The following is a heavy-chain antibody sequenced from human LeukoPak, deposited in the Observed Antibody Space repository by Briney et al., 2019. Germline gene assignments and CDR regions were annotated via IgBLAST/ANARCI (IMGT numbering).Heavy chain of an antibody. CDR3: AKGTYYYDSSGYKGSDY. J-gene: IGHJ4*02. CDR2: IRPNSGVT. CDR1: GYTFAAYY. V-gene: IGHV1-2*02. Sequence: ASVKVSCKASGYTFAAYYMYWVRQAPGQGLEWMGWIRPNSGVTNYTQKFQGRVTMTRDTSINTAYMELSSLTSDDTAVYYCAKGTYYYDSSGYKGSDYWGQGTLVTVSS. D-gene: IGHD3-22*01.